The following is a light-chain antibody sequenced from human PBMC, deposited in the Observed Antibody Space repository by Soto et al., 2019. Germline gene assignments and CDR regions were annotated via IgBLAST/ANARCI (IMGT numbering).Light chain of an antibody. J-gene: IGKJ1*01. CDR1: QRISVW. V-gene: IGKV1-5*03. CDR3: QQYNSYSPT. Sequence: DIQMTQSPSTLSASVGDRVTITCRARQRISVWLGWYQQKAGKAANLLIYKASRLESGVPSRFSGSGSETEFTLTISGLQSGDSATYYCQQYNSYSPTLGQGTKVDIK. CDR2: KAS.